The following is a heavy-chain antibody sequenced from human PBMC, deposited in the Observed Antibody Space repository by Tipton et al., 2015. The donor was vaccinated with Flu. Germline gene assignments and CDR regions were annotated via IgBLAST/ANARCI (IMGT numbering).Heavy chain of an antibody. Sequence: TLSLTCAVSGYSIRSGYYWDWIRQPPGKGLEWIGSIHQSGSTYYKPSLKSRVTISVDTSKNQFSLKLSSVTAADTAVYYCAMYYYDSSSYYSQGWFDPWRKGTLVTVSS. J-gene: IGHJ5*02. V-gene: IGHV4-38-2*01. D-gene: IGHD3-22*01. CDR1: GYSIRSGYY. CDR2: IHQSGST. CDR3: AMYYYDSSSYYSQGWFDP.